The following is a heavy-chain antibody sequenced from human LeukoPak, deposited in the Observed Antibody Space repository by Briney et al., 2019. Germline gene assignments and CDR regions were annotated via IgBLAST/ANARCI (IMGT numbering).Heavy chain of an antibody. Sequence: SETLSLTCAVYGGSFSAYYWSWIRQSPGKGLQWIAEVNHRGDTNYNPSAKGRVTISVDTSKNQFSLKVTSLTAADTAVYYCARGPTISETGYFDYWGQGTLVTVSS. V-gene: IGHV4-34*01. D-gene: IGHD1-1*01. CDR3: ARGPTISETGYFDY. J-gene: IGHJ4*03. CDR2: VNHRGDT. CDR1: GGSFSAYY.